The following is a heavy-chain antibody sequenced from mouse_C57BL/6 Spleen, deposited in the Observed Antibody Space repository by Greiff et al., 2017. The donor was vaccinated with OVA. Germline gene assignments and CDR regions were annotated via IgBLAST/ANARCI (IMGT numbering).Heavy chain of an antibody. J-gene: IGHJ2*01. CDR1: GFTFSDYG. V-gene: IGHV5-17*01. CDR3: ARPLYSNYEDYFDY. D-gene: IGHD2-5*01. Sequence: EVHLVESGGGLVKPGGSLKLSCAASGFTFSDYGMHWVRQAPEKGLAWVAYISSGSSTIYYADTVKGRFTISRDNAKNTLFLQMTSLRSEDTAMYYCARPLYSNYEDYFDYWGQGTTLTVSS. CDR2: ISSGSSTI.